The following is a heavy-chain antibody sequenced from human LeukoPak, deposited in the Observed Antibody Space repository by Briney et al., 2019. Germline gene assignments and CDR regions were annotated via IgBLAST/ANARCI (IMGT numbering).Heavy chain of an antibody. CDR1: GGPISSYY. Sequence: PSDTLSLICTVSGGPISSYYWSWIPQPAGKGLEWIGRIYTSGNTNLHPSLKSRVTISVDKSKNQFSRKLSSVTAADTAVYYCARVLVGANYYYYYMDVWGKGTTVTVA. CDR3: ARVLVGANYYYYYMDV. J-gene: IGHJ6*03. V-gene: IGHV4-4*07. D-gene: IGHD1-26*01. CDR2: IYTSGNT.